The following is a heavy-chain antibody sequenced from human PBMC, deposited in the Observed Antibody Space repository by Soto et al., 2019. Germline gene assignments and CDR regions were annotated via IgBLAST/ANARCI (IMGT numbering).Heavy chain of an antibody. CDR2: IWYDGSNK. J-gene: IGHJ4*02. Sequence: QVQLVESGGGVVQPGRSLRLSCAASGFTFSSYGMHWVRQAPGKGLEWVAVIWYDGSNKYYADSVKGRFTISRDNSKNTLYLHMNSLRAEDTAVSYCARDGEAYYGSGSYCDYWGQGTLVTVSS. CDR1: GFTFSSYG. CDR3: ARDGEAYYGSGSYCDY. D-gene: IGHD3-10*01. V-gene: IGHV3-33*01.